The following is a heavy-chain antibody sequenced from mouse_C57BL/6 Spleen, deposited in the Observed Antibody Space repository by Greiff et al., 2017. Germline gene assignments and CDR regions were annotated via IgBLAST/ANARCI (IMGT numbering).Heavy chain of an antibody. CDR3: AREDYDYDWYFDV. CDR1: GFTFSDYY. V-gene: IGHV5-16*01. J-gene: IGHJ1*03. D-gene: IGHD2-4*01. Sequence: EVKLVESEGGLVQPGSSMKLSCTASGFTFSDYYMAWVRQVPEKGLEWVANINYDGSSTYYLDSLQSRFIISRDNAKNILYLQMSSLKSEDTATYYCAREDYDYDWYFDVWAQGPRSPSPQ. CDR2: INYDGSST.